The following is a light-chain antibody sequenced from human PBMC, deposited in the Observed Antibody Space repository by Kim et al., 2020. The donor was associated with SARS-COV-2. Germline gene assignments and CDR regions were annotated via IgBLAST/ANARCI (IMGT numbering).Light chain of an antibody. CDR2: QDS. V-gene: IGLV3-1*01. CDR3: QAWDSSTAGAV. Sequence: PGQTASITCSGDKVGDKYACWYQQKPGQSPVLVIYQDSKRPSGIPERFSGSNSGNTATLTISGTQAMDEADYYCQAWDSSTAGAVFGGGTQLTVL. CDR1: KVGDKY. J-gene: IGLJ7*01.